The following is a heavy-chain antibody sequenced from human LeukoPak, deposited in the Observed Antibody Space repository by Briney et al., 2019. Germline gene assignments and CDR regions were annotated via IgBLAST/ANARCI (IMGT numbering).Heavy chain of an antibody. J-gene: IGHJ5*02. Sequence: SETLSLTCTVSGGSISSYYWSWIRQPAGKGLEWIGRIYTSGSINYNPSLKSRATMSVDTSKNQFSLKLSSVTAADTAVYYCARDPSYSTNAGWFDPWGQGTLVTVSS. CDR3: ARDPSYSTNAGWFDP. V-gene: IGHV4-4*07. CDR1: GGSISSYY. D-gene: IGHD1-26*01. CDR2: IYTSGSI.